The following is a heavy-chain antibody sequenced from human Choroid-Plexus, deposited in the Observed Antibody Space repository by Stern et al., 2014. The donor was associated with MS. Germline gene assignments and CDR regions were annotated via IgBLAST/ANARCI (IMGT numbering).Heavy chain of an antibody. CDR2: VSHDGSYK. V-gene: IGHV3-30*18. D-gene: IGHD2/OR15-2a*01. CDR3: AKDRQYLTYFFDH. J-gene: IGHJ5*02. Sequence: VQLVEPGGGVVQPGRPLRLSCVASGFTFGSCAMHWVRQAPGKGLGWVGGVSHDGSYKYYADSVKGRFTISRDNSQNTLYMQMSSLRPEDTAVYYCAKDRQYLTYFFDHWGQGSLVTVSS. CDR1: GFTFGSCA.